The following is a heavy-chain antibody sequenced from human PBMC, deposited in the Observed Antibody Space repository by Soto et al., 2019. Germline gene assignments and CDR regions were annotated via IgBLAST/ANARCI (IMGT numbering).Heavy chain of an antibody. J-gene: IGHJ3*02. CDR3: ARGFQSFDT. CDR1: GFTFSDHY. Sequence: VQLVESGGGLVQPGGSLRLSCVASGFTFSDHYMDWVRQAPGRGLEWVGRSRNKANSYTTEYAASVRGRFTVSRDESKNSLFLQMDSLKTEDTAVYYCARGFQSFDTWGQGTKVTVSS. CDR2: SRNKANSYTT. V-gene: IGHV3-72*01.